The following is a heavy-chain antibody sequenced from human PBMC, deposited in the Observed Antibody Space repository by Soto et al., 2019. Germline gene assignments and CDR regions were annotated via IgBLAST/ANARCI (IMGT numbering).Heavy chain of an antibody. CDR2: INPDGSEK. J-gene: IGHJ5*01. V-gene: IGHV3-7*01. CDR1: GFTFSNFW. Sequence: GGSLRLSCAPSGFTFSNFWMDWVRQAPGKGLEWVANINPDGSEKEYVDSVKGRFTITRDNAKNSLYLQMNSLTAEDSALYYCSRSLDSWGQGTRVTVAS. CDR3: SRSLDS.